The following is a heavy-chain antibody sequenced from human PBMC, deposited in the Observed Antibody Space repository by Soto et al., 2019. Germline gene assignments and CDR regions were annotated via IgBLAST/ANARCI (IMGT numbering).Heavy chain of an antibody. CDR2: ISGSADRT. D-gene: IGHD2-8*01. J-gene: IGHJ6*02. Sequence: EVQLLESGGGFLLPGGPRGLSGEASDFGLRGFALNGARRLPGKGLEGAPIISGSADRTFYADSVKGRFTISRDNSKSTLYLQINSLRAEDTAVYYCAKTRGAMIYAISVYGMDVWGQGTTVTVSS. CDR1: DFGLRGFA. CDR3: AKTRGAMIYAISVYGMDV. V-gene: IGHV3-23*01.